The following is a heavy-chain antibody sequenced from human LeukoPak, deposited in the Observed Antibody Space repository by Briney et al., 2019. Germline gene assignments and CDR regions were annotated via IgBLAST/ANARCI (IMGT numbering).Heavy chain of an antibody. Sequence: GGSLRLSCAASGFTFSSYSMNWVRQAPGKGLEWVSSISSSSSYIYYADSVKGRFTISRDNAKNSLYLQMNSLRAEDTAVYYCASNYYDSSGYSLRVMGYWGQGTLVTVSS. J-gene: IGHJ4*02. CDR1: GFTFSSYS. V-gene: IGHV3-21*04. CDR2: ISSSSSYI. CDR3: ASNYYDSSGYSLRVMGY. D-gene: IGHD3-22*01.